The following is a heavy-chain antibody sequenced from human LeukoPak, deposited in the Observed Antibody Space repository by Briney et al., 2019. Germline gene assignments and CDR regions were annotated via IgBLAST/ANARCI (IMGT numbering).Heavy chain of an antibody. J-gene: IGHJ4*02. CDR1: GFTFSTYA. V-gene: IGHV3-23*01. D-gene: IGHD4-17*01. CDR2: ISGNGGSA. CDR3: AKDLPTVNTWIYFDY. Sequence: GGSLRLSCAASGFTFSTYALSWVRQAPGEGLEWVSSISGNGGSACYTDSVKVRFTISRDNSKNKLYLQMNSLRAEDTAEYYCAKDLPTVNTWIYFDYWGQGTLVTVSS.